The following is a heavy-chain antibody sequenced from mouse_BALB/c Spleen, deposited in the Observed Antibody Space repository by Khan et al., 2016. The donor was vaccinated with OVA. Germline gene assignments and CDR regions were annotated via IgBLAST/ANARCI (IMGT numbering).Heavy chain of an antibody. V-gene: IGHV1-4*01. CDR2: IDPSTGYT. Sequence: QVRLQQSGAELAKPGASVKMSCKASGYTFTTYRMHWVKQRPGQGLEWLGYIDPSTGYTEYNQKFKDKTTLTTDKSSNKAYMQLSSLTSEDSAVYHCARRGLYGMFAYWGQGTLVTVSS. J-gene: IGHJ3*01. CDR1: GYTFTTYR. CDR3: ARRGLYGMFAY. D-gene: IGHD2-1*01.